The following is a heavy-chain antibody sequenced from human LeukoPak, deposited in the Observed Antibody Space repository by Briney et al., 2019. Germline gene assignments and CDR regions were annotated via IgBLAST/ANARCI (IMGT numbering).Heavy chain of an antibody. J-gene: IGHJ4*02. CDR2: ISNSDDST. D-gene: IGHD1-14*01. Sequence: GGSLRLSCAASGFTFSSYSMNWVHQAPGKGLEWVSTISNSDDSTYYADSVKGRFTISRDNSENTLFLRMNSLRAEDTAVYYCAKATGYLLWGQGTLVIVSS. V-gene: IGHV3-23*01. CDR3: AKATGYLL. CDR1: GFTFSSYS.